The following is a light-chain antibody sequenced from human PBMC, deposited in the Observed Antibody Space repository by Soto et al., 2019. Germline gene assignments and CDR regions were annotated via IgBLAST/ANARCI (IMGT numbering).Light chain of an antibody. Sequence: QSVLTQPPSVSGAPGQRVTISCTGSSSNIGAGYDVHWYQQLPGTAPKLLIHGNSNRPSGVPDRFSGSKSGTSASLAITGLQAEDEADYYCQSYDSSLSGGGVFGGGTKLTVL. V-gene: IGLV1-40*01. CDR2: GNS. CDR1: SSNIGAGYD. CDR3: QSYDSSLSGGGV. J-gene: IGLJ2*01.